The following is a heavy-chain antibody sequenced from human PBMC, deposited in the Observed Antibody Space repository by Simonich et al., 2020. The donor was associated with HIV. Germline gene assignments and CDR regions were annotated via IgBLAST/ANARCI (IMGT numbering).Heavy chain of an antibody. D-gene: IGHD3-22*01. CDR3: ARTYYYDSSGYYPYFDY. V-gene: IGHV5-51*01. CDR2: IYPVDSDT. CDR1: GYSFTSYW. Sequence: EVQLVQSGAEVKKPGESLKISCKGSGYSFTSYWIGWVRQMPGKGLELMWTIYPVDSDTRYSPSFQGQVTISADKSISTAYLQWSSLKASETAMYYCARTYYYDSSGYYPYFDYWGQGTLVTVSS. J-gene: IGHJ4*02.